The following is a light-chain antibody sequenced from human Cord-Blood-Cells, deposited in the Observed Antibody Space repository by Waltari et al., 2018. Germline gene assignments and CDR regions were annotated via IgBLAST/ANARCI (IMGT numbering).Light chain of an antibody. J-gene: IGLJ3*02. Sequence: QSALTQPASVSGSPGQSITISCTGTRSDVGGYNYVPWYQQHPGKAPKLMIYDVSNWPSGVSNRFSGSKSGNTASLTISGLQAEDEADYYCSSYTSSSTWVFGGGTKLTVL. CDR3: SSYTSSSTWV. V-gene: IGLV2-14*01. CDR1: RSDVGGYNY. CDR2: DVS.